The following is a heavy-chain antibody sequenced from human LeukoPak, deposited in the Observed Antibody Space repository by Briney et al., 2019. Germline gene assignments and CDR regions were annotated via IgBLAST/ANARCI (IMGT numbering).Heavy chain of an antibody. Sequence: SVKVSCKASGGTFSSYAISWVRQAPGQGLEWMGGIIPIFGTANYAQKFQGRVTITADESTGTAYMELSRLRSDDTAVYYRARDPTAVAGSTWGQGTLVTVSS. CDR3: ARDPTAVAGST. D-gene: IGHD6-19*01. V-gene: IGHV1-69*13. J-gene: IGHJ4*02. CDR2: IIPIFGTA. CDR1: GGTFSSYA.